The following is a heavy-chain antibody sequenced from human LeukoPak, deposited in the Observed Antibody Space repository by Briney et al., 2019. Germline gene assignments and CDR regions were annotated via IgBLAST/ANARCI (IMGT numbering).Heavy chain of an antibody. CDR2: ISGRGTTI. CDR1: GFTFSLYA. J-gene: IGHJ4*02. Sequence: PGGSLRLSCAASGFTFSLYAMSWVRQAPGKGLQWVSTISGRGTTIYSADSVKGRFTISRDNAKNTVYLQMNSLTAEDTAVYYCSKDRVGYSGYDGAYFDSWGQGTLVTVSS. CDR3: SKDRVGYSGYDGAYFDS. V-gene: IGHV3-23*01. D-gene: IGHD5-12*01.